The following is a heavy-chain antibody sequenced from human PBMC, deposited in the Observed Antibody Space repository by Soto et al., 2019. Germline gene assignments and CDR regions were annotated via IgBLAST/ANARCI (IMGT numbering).Heavy chain of an antibody. D-gene: IGHD3-16*02. Sequence: SETLSLTCTVSGGSISSSSYYWGWIRQPPGKGLEWIGSIYYSGSTYYNPSLKSRVTISVDTSKNQFSLKLSSVTAADTAVYYCARLRSDSGELPFSVFDYWGQGTLV. J-gene: IGHJ4*02. CDR2: IYYSGST. CDR3: ARLRSDSGELPFSVFDY. V-gene: IGHV4-39*01. CDR1: GGSISSSSYY.